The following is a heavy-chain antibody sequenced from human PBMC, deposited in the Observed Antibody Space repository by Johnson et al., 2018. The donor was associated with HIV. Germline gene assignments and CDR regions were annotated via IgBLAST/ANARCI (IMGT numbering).Heavy chain of an antibody. V-gene: IGHV3-30*02. D-gene: IGHD2-15*01. Sequence: QVQLVESGGGFVQPGGSLRLSCVASGFNFSSYGMHWVRQAPGKGLDWVAIIRYDGSKNYYTDSVKGRFTISRDNSKKTFYLQMNSLRPDDTAVYYCAKDDDHPLSYYYDRSDCSGGSCYVDAFDIWGQGTMVTVSS. J-gene: IGHJ3*02. CDR1: GFNFSSYG. CDR3: AKDDDHPLSYYYDRSDCSGGSCYVDAFDI. CDR2: IRYDGSKN.